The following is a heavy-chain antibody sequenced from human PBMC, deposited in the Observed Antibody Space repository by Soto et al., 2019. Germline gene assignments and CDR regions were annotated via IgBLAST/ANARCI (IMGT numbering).Heavy chain of an antibody. Sequence: SETLSLTCTVSGGSISSGGYYWSWIRQHPGKGLDWIGYIYYSGSTYYNPSLKSRVTISVDTSKNQFSLKLSSVTAADTAVYYWARYAPLVLGRRGAFDIWGQGTMVTLSS. D-gene: IGHD6-6*01. J-gene: IGHJ3*02. CDR2: IYYSGST. CDR3: ARYAPLVLGRRGAFDI. V-gene: IGHV4-31*03. CDR1: GGSISSGGYY.